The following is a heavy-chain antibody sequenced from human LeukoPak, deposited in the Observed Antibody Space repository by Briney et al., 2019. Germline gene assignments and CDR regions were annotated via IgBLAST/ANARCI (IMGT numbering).Heavy chain of an antibody. CDR1: GGSISSYY. D-gene: IGHD6-19*01. CDR2: INHSGST. J-gene: IGHJ4*02. V-gene: IGHV4-34*01. CDR3: ARGLAVAGTEDY. Sequence: PSETLSLTCTVSGGSISSYYWSWIRQPPGKGLEWIGEINHSGSTNYNPSLKSRVTISVDTSKNQFSLKLSSVTAADTAVYYCARGLAVAGTEDYWGQGTLVTVSS.